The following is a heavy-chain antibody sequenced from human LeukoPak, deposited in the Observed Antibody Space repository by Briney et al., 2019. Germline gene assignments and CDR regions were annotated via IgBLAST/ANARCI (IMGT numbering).Heavy chain of an antibody. V-gene: IGHV3-21*01. CDR1: GFIFSSYS. D-gene: IGHD3-3*01. CDR3: ARGGRIFGVVPLDY. Sequence: KPGGSLRLSCAASGFIFSSYSMNWVRQAPGKGLEWASSISSSSSYIYYADSVKGRFTISRDNAKNSLYLQMNSLRAEDTAVYYCARGGRIFGVVPLDYWGQGTLVTVSS. J-gene: IGHJ4*02. CDR2: ISSSSSYI.